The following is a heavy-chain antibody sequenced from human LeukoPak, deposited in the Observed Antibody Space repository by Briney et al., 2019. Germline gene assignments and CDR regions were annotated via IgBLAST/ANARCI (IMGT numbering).Heavy chain of an antibody. CDR3: ARGKGAGTTDY. D-gene: IGHD1-1*01. V-gene: IGHV3-74*01. J-gene: IGHJ4*02. CDR2: INSDASIT. CDR1: GFTFSNYW. Sequence: GGSLRLSCAASGFTFSNYWMHWVRRAPGKGLVWVSRINSDASITSYAESVKGRFTISRDNTKNTLYLQMNSLRAEDTAVYYCARGKGAGTTDYWGQGTLVTVSS.